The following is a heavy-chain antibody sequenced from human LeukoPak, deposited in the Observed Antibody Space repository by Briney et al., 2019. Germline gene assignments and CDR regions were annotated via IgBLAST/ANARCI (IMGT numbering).Heavy chain of an antibody. V-gene: IGHV3-23*01. CDR3: AKETHTSCYDY. Sequence: PGGSLRLSCSASGFTFSNYAMSWVRQAPGKGLEWVSCINDGVGRTFYADAVRGRFTVSRDNSQNTLYLHMNSLRAEDTAIYYCAKETHTSCYDYWGQGTLVTVSS. D-gene: IGHD2-2*01. CDR2: INDGVGRT. CDR1: GFTFSNYA. J-gene: IGHJ4*02.